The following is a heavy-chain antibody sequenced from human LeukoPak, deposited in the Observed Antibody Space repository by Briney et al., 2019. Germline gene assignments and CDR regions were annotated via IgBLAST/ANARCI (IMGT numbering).Heavy chain of an antibody. J-gene: IGHJ4*02. CDR3: ARGSGATYSSSWYLDY. CDR1: GFTFSSYS. V-gene: IGHV3-21*01. CDR2: ISSSSSYI. Sequence: GGALRLSCAASGFTFSSYSMNWVRQAPGKGLEWVSSISSSSSYIYYADSVKGRFTISRDNAKNSLYLQMNSLRAEDTAVYYCARGSGATYSSSWYLDYWGQGTLVTVSS. D-gene: IGHD6-13*01.